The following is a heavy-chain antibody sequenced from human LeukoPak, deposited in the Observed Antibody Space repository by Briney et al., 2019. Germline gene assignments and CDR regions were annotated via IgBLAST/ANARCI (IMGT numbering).Heavy chain of an antibody. CDR3: ARDFRLVLSFFWSDP. CDR2: ISSSSSYI. Sequence: GGSLRLSCAASGFTFSSYSMNWVRQAPGKGLEWVSSISSSSSYIYYADSVKGRFTISRDNAKNSLYLQMNSLRAEDTAVYYCARDFRLVLSFFWSDPWGQGTLVTVSS. D-gene: IGHD3-16*01. J-gene: IGHJ5*02. CDR1: GFTFSSYS. V-gene: IGHV3-21*01.